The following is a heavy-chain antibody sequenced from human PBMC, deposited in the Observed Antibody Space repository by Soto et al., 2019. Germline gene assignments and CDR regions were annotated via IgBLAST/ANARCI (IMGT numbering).Heavy chain of an antibody. CDR3: AKDLGVRGVIPYYFDY. D-gene: IGHD3-10*01. V-gene: IGHV3-23*01. J-gene: IGHJ4*02. Sequence: PGGSLRLSCAASGFTFSSFTMSWVRQAPGKGLEWVSGISSGGGRTFYADSVKGRFTVSRDISKNTLYLQMNSLRAEDTAVYYCAKDLGVRGVIPYYFDYWGQGTLVTAPQ. CDR1: GFTFSSFT. CDR2: ISSGGGRT.